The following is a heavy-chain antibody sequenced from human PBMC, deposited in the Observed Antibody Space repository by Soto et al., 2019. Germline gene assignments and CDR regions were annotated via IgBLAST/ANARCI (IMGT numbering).Heavy chain of an antibody. D-gene: IGHD3-9*01. Sequence: EVQLLESGGGLVQPGGSLRLSCAASGFTFSSYAMSWVRQAPGEGLEWVSAISGSGGSTYYADSVKGRFTISRDNSKNTLYLQMNSLRAEDTAVYYCAKGPYYDILRRLGYYMDVWGIGTTVTVSS. CDR3: AKGPYYDILRRLGYYMDV. CDR2: ISGSGGST. J-gene: IGHJ6*03. CDR1: GFTFSSYA. V-gene: IGHV3-23*01.